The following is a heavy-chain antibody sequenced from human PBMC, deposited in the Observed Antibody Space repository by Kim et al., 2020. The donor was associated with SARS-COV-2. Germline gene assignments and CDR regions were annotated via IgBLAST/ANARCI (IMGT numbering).Heavy chain of an antibody. Sequence: SPSFQGQVTISADKSISTAYLQWSSLKASDTAMYYCARHDGIVATGFDPWGQGTLVTVSS. CDR3: ARHDGIVATGFDP. V-gene: IGHV5-51*01. J-gene: IGHJ5*02. D-gene: IGHD5-12*01.